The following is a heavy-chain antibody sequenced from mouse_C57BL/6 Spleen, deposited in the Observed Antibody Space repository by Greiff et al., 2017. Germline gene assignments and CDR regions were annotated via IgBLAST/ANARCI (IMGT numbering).Heavy chain of an antibody. CDR3: ARDIGGSTLDY. D-gene: IGHD1-1*01. Sequence: QVQLKQPGAELVKPGASVKLSCKASGYTFTSYWMHWVKQRPGQGLEWIGMIHPNSGSTNYNEKFKSKATLTVDKSSSTAYMQLGGLTSEDSAVKYCARDIGGSTLDYWGQCTTLTVSS. J-gene: IGHJ2*01. V-gene: IGHV1-64*01. CDR1: GYTFTSYW. CDR2: IHPNSGST.